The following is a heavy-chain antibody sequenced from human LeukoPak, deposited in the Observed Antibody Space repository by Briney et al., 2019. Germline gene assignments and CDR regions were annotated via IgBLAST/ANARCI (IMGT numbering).Heavy chain of an antibody. CDR3: ARVVVNSSGWYSDYYMDV. J-gene: IGHJ6*03. Sequence: SETLSLTCTVSGGSISSSSYYWGWIRQPPGKGLEWIGSIYYSGSTYYNPSLKSRVTISVDTSKNQFSLKLSSVTAADTAVSYCARVVVNSSGWYSDYYMDVWGKGTTVTVSS. CDR1: GGSISSSSYY. V-gene: IGHV4-39*07. CDR2: IYYSGST. D-gene: IGHD6-19*01.